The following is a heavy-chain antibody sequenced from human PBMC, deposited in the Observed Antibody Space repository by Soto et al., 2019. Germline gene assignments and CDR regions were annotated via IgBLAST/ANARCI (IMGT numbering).Heavy chain of an antibody. CDR2: IYWEGDK. CDR3: AHKGGRGAGMDV. V-gene: IGHV2-5*02. J-gene: IGHJ6*02. CDR1: GFSLSSRGVG. D-gene: IGHD2-15*01. Sequence: QITLKESGPTLVKPTQTLTLTCIFSGFSLSSRGVGVDWIRQPPGKALEWLALIYWEGDKRYSPALQTRLTITKDTSTDKVFLTMNNLDPVDTGTYYCAHKGGRGAGMDVWGQGTTVTVSS.